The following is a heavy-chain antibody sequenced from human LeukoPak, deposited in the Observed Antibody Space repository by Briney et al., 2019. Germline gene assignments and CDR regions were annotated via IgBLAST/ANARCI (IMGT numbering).Heavy chain of an antibody. CDR2: IKQDGSEK. CDR3: ARVALRPIDYSNPEFDP. Sequence: GGSLRLSCAASGFTFSNYWMSWVRQAPGKGLEWVANIKQDGSEKYYVDSVKGRFTISRDNAKNSLYLQMNSLRAEDTAVYYCARVALRPIDYSNPEFDPWGQGTLVTVSS. D-gene: IGHD4-11*01. CDR1: GFTFSNYW. J-gene: IGHJ5*02. V-gene: IGHV3-7*01.